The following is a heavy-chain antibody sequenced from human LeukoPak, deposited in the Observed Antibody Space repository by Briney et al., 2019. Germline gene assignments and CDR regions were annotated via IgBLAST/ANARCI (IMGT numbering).Heavy chain of an antibody. CDR3: ARRRSRQLGLALWDWACDY. Sequence: SETLSLTCAVYGGSFSGYYWSWIRQPPGKGLEWIGEISQSGSTNYNPSLKSRVTISVDTSKNQFSLKLSSVTAADTAVYYCARRRSRQLGLALWDWACDYWGQGTLVTVSS. V-gene: IGHV4-34*01. J-gene: IGHJ4*02. CDR2: ISQSGST. D-gene: IGHD6-13*01. CDR1: GGSFSGYY.